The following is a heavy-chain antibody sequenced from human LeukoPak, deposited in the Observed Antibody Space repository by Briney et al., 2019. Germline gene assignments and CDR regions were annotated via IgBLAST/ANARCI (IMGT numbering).Heavy chain of an antibody. J-gene: IGHJ4*02. CDR1: GGSISNYY. CDR3: ARSGHIYYDILTGLDY. D-gene: IGHD3-9*01. CDR2: IYYSGST. Sequence: SETLSLTCTVSGGSISNYYWSWIRQPPGKALEGLGTIYYSGSTYYNPSLKSRVTISVDTSKNQFSLKLSSVTAADTAVYYCARSGHIYYDILTGLDYWGQGTLVTVSS. V-gene: IGHV4-59*08.